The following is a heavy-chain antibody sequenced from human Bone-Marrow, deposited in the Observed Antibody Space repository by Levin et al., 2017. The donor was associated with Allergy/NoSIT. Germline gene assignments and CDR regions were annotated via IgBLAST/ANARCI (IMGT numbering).Heavy chain of an antibody. J-gene: IGHJ5*02. Sequence: PVASVKVSCKTSGYTFTDYHIHWVRQAPGQGLEWMGRISPKRGDTNYAQKFQGRVTVTRDTSISTAYMELRSLTSDDTAVYYCARDPSGFWSGYSFGAWLDPWGQGTLVAVSP. CDR1: GYTFTDYH. CDR3: ARDPSGFWSGYSFGAWLDP. V-gene: IGHV1-2*06. CDR2: ISPKRGDT. D-gene: IGHD3-3*01.